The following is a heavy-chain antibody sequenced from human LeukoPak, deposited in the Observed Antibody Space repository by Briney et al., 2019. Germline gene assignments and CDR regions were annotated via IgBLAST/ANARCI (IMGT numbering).Heavy chain of an antibody. CDR1: GGSISSGGYY. D-gene: IGHD3-10*01. Sequence: PSQTLSLTCTLSGGSISSGGYYWGWIRQHPGEGLEWIGYIHYSGNTYYNPSLKSRLTISPDTSKHQFSLRLSSVTAADTAVYYCARAEFTVVRGVIIDHWGQGTLVTVSS. V-gene: IGHV4-31*03. J-gene: IGHJ5*02. CDR2: IHYSGNT. CDR3: ARAEFTVVRGVIIDH.